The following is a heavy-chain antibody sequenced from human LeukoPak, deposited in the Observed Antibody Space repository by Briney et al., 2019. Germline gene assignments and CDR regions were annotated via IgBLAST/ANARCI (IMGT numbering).Heavy chain of an antibody. CDR3: ARPAPIPPYRYYYYMDV. D-gene: IGHD2-2*01. CDR2: IYYSGST. Sequence: SETLSLTCTVSGGSISSYYWGWIRQPPGKGLEWIGSIYYSGSTYYNPSLKSRVTISVDTSKNQFSLKLSSVTAADTAVYYCARPAPIPPYRYYYYMDVWGKGTTVTVSS. CDR1: GGSISSYY. J-gene: IGHJ6*03. V-gene: IGHV4-39*01.